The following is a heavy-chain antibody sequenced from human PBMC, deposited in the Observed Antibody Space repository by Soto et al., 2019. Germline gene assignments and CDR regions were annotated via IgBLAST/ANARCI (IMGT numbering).Heavy chain of an antibody. Sequence: QVQLQESGPGLVKPSETLSLICTVSGGSVSGDKNYWSWIRQSPGKGLEWIGYISYSGATNYNPSLKSRLTISVDRSKNQFALKLSSVTASDTALYYCATSPRFAFDFLGQGTRVIVSS. V-gene: IGHV4-61*01. D-gene: IGHD3-16*01. CDR3: ATSPRFAFDF. CDR2: ISYSGAT. CDR1: GGSVSGDKNY. J-gene: IGHJ3*01.